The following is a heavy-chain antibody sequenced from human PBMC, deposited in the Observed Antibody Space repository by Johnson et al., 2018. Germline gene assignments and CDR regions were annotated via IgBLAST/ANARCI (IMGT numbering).Heavy chain of an antibody. CDR2: IIPILGIA. CDR3: ARSKGDAFDI. J-gene: IGHJ3*02. Sequence: QVQLVESGAEVKKPGSTVEVSCKASGGTFSSYTISWVRQAPGQGLEWMGRIIPILGIATYAQKFQGRVTITADKSTSTAYMELNSRRAEDTAVYYCARSKGDAFDIWGQGTMVTVSS. CDR1: GGTFSSYT. V-gene: IGHV1-69*09.